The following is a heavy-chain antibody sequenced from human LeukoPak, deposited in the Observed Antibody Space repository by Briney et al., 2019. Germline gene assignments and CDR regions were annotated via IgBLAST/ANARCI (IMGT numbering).Heavy chain of an antibody. D-gene: IGHD6-19*01. CDR3: AKDPEWLVRGAFDY. CDR2: ISGSGGST. J-gene: IGHJ4*02. V-gene: IGHV3-23*01. CDR1: GFTFSSYA. Sequence: PGGSLRLSCAASGFTFSSYAMSWVRQAPGKGLEWVSAISGSGGSTYYADSVKGRFTISRDNSKNTLYLQMSSLRAEDTAVYYCAKDPEWLVRGAFDYWGQGTLVTVSS.